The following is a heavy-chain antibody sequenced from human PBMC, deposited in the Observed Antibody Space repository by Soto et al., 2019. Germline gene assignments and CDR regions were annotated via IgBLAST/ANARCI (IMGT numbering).Heavy chain of an antibody. CDR2: IYPDDSRT. CDR1: EFSFTTYW. J-gene: IGHJ3*02. Sequence: VQLVQSGAEVKKPGESLKISCKGSEFSFTTYWIAWVRQMPGEGLKWMGIIYPDDSRTTYSPSFQGQVTISADKSINTAYLQWISLKASDTAMYYCTRDIDYGGNSEDFDIWGQGKRVTVSS. V-gene: IGHV5-51*03. CDR3: TRDIDYGGNSEDFDI. D-gene: IGHD4-17*01.